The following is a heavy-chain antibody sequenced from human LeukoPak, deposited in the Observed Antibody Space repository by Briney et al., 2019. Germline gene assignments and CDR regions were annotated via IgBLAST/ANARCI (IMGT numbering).Heavy chain of an antibody. CDR3: AREASGGWYYDY. Sequence: ASVKVSCKASGYTFTDYYMHWVRQAPAQGLEWMGWINPNSGGAHYAQKFQGRVSMTRDTSISTIYMELSRLTYGETAVYYCAREASGGWYYDYWGQGTLVTVSS. CDR2: INPNSGGA. V-gene: IGHV1-2*02. D-gene: IGHD6-19*01. J-gene: IGHJ4*02. CDR1: GYTFTDYY.